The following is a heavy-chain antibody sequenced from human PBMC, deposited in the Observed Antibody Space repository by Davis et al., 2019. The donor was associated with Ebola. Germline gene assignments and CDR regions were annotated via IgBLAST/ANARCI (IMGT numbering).Heavy chain of an antibody. J-gene: IGHJ3*02. CDR1: GYTFTNYY. V-gene: IGHV1-46*03. D-gene: IGHD5-12*01. CDR2: INPNDGRT. CDR3: TTPGGQDSGYDVFDI. Sequence: AASVKVSCKASGYTFTNYYMHWARQAPGQGLEWMGMINPNDGRTIYAQKFQGRVTVTRDTSTTKVYMDLSSLRSEDTALYYCTTPGGQDSGYDVFDIWGQGTMVTVSS.